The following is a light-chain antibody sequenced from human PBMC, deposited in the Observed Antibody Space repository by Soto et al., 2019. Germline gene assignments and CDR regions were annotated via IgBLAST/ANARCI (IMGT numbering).Light chain of an antibody. CDR2: KAS. CDR3: QQCSNWPPLT. CDR1: QVISSW. J-gene: IGKJ1*01. Sequence: DIQMTQSPSSVSASVGDTVTVSCRASQVISSWLAWYQQKPGRAPNLLIYKASTLQTGVPSRFSGSGSGTEFTLTISILQSEDFAVYYGQQCSNWPPLTFSQGGKV. V-gene: IGKV1-12*01.